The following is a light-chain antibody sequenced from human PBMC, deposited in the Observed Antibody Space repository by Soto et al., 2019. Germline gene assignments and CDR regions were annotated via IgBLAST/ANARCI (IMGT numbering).Light chain of an antibody. V-gene: IGKV3-15*01. CDR1: QNIGIN. CDR2: GAS. Sequence: EVVMTQSPATLSVSPGDSATLSCRASQNIGINLAWYQQKAGQPPRLLISGASTRATGIPARFSGGGSETEFTLTISRVEPEDFAVYFCQHYGDSSWTFGQGSRVEIK. CDR3: QHYGDSSWT. J-gene: IGKJ1*01.